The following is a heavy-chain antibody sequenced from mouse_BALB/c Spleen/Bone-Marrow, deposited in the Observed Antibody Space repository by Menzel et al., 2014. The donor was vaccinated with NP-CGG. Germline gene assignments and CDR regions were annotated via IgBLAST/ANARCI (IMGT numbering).Heavy chain of an antibody. J-gene: IGHJ2*01. D-gene: IGHD1-2*01. CDR3: ARSSFLRSYFDY. V-gene: IGHV1-4*01. Sequence: VQGVESGAELARPGASVKMSCKASGYTFTSYTVHWVKERPGQGLEWIGYINPSTGYTNYNQKFKDKATLTADKSSSTAYMQLSSLTSEDSAVYYCARSSFLRSYFDYWGQGTTLTVSS. CDR2: INPSTGYT. CDR1: GYTFTSYT.